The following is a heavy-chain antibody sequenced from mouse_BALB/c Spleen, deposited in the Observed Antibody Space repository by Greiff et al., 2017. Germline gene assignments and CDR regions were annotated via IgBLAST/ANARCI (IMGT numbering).Heavy chain of an antibody. CDR2: INPSTGYT. J-gene: IGHJ2*01. CDR1: GYTFTSYW. D-gene: IGHD1-1*01. Sequence: QVQLKESGAELAKPGASVKMSCKASGYTFTSYWMHWVKQRPGQGLEWIGYINPSTGYTEYNQKFKDKATLTADKSSSTAYMQLSSLTSEDSAVYYCARGNYYGSSYPDYWGQGTTLTVSS. V-gene: IGHV1-7*01. CDR3: ARGNYYGSSYPDY.